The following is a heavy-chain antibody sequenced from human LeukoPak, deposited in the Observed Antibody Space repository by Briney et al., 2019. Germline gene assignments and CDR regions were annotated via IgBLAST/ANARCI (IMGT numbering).Heavy chain of an antibody. CDR2: ISYDGSNK. CDR1: GFTFSSYG. Sequence: GGSLRLSCAASGFTFSSYGMHWVRQAPGKGLEWVAVISYDGSNKYYADSVKGRFTISRDNSKNTLYLQMNSLRAEDTAVYYCAKGNAFDIWGQGTMVTVSS. J-gene: IGHJ3*02. V-gene: IGHV3-30*18. CDR3: AKGNAFDI.